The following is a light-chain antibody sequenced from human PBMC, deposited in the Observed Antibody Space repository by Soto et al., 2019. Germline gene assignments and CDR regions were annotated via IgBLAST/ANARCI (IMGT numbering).Light chain of an antibody. CDR1: RRFGAF. J-gene: IGKJ1*01. Sequence: DIQMTQSPSSLSASVGDRVTIPCRAGRRFGAFLNWYQQKPGKAPKLLIYAASSLQSGVPSRFSGSGSGTDFTLTISSLQPEDFATYYCQQSYSTPRTFGQGTKVEIK. V-gene: IGKV1-39*01. CDR2: AAS. CDR3: QQSYSTPRT.